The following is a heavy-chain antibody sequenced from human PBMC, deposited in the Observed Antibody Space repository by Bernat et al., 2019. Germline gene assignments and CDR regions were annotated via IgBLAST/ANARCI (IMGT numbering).Heavy chain of an antibody. CDR2: INHSGST. CDR1: GGSFSGYY. V-gene: IGHV4-34*01. D-gene: IGHD3-3*01. J-gene: IGHJ4*02. Sequence: QVQLQQWGAGLLKPSETLSLTCAVYGGSFSGYYWSWIRQPPGKGLERIGEINHSGSTNYNPSLKSRVTISVDTSKNQFSLKLSSVTAADTAVYYCARERLNYDFWSGPRGVFDYWGQGTLVTVSS. CDR3: ARERLNYDFWSGPRGVFDY.